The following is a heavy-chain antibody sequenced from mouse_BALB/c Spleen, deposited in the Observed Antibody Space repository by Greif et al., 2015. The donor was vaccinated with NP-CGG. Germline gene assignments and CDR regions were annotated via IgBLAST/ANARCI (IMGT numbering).Heavy chain of an antibody. Sequence: DVHLVESGGGLVKPGGSLKLSCAASGFTFSDYYMYWVRQTPEKRLEWVATISDGGSYTYYPDSVKGRFTISRDNAKNNLYLQMSSLKSEDTAMYYCAGGSSFDYWGQGTTLTVSS. CDR2: ISDGGSYT. J-gene: IGHJ2*01. V-gene: IGHV5-4*02. CDR1: GFTFSDYY. D-gene: IGHD1-1*01. CDR3: AGGSSFDY.